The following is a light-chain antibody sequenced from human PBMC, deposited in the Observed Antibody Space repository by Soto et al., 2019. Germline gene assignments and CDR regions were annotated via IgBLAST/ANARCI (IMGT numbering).Light chain of an antibody. CDR3: QQYEGSPPWT. V-gene: IGKV3-20*01. CDR2: GAS. CDR1: QSVSTSY. Sequence: EIVLTQSPGTLSLSPGERATLSCRASQSVSTSYLAWYQQKPGQAPRLLIYGASNRATGIPDRFSGSGSGTDFTLTISRLEREDFAVYYCQQYEGSPPWTFGQGTKVEIK. J-gene: IGKJ1*01.